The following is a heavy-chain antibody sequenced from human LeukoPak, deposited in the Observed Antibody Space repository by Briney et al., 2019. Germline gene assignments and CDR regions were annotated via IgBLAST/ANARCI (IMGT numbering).Heavy chain of an antibody. D-gene: IGHD6-19*01. V-gene: IGHV1-18*01. CDR1: GYTFSNYG. J-gene: IGHJ5*02. CDR3: ARSPAYSSGWYEEDNWFDP. CDR2: ISAYNGNT. Sequence: GASVKVSCNTSGYTFSNYGVSWVRQAPGQGLEWMGWISAYNGNTNYAQKLQGRVTMTTDTSTSTAYMELRSLRSDDTAVYYCARSPAYSSGWYEEDNWFDPWGQGTLVTVSS.